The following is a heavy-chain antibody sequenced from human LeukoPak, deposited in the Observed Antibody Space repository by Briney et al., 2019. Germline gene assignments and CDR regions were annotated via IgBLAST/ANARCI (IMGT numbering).Heavy chain of an antibody. V-gene: IGHV4-31*03. D-gene: IGHD6-19*01. CDR2: IYYSGSA. J-gene: IGHJ3*02. CDR3: AREGSGWTYSFAFDI. CDR1: GCSISSGGYY. Sequence: PSETLSLTCTVSGCSISSGGYYWSWIRQHPRKGLEWIGYIYYSGSAYYNPSLKSRVTISVDTSKNQFSLKLSSVTAADTAVYYCAREGSGWTYSFAFDIWGQGTMVTVSS.